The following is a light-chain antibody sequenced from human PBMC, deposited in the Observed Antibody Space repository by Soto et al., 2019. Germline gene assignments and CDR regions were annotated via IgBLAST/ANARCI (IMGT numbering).Light chain of an antibody. CDR1: QSVSSN. V-gene: IGKV3-15*01. J-gene: IGKJ1*01. Sequence: EIVMTQSPATLSVSPGERATLSCRASQSVSSNLAWYQQKPGQAPRLLIYGASTRATGIPARFSGSGSGTEFTLTISSLRSEDFGVYYCQQYRSWPRTFGQGTKVDIK. CDR3: QQYRSWPRT. CDR2: GAS.